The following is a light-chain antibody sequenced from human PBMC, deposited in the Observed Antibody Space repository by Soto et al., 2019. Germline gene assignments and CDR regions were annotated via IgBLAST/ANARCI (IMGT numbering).Light chain of an antibody. V-gene: IGKV1-39*01. Sequence: DVQMTQSPSSLSASVGYRVTITCRSSQSISSYLNWYQQKPGKAPKLLIYAASSLQSGVPSRFSGSGSGTDFTLTISSLQPEDFATYYCQQSYSTPEITFGQGTRLEI. CDR3: QQSYSTPEIT. CDR2: AAS. J-gene: IGKJ5*01. CDR1: QSISSY.